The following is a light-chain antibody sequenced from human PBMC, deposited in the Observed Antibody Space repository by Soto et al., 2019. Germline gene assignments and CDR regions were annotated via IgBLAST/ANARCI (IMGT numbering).Light chain of an antibody. CDR3: QQYDNLPIT. Sequence: DIQMTQSPSTLSASVGDRVIITCRASQSINSWLAWYQQKPGKAPELLISKASNLQSGVPPRFSGSGSGTEFTLTISSLQPDDFATYYCQQYDNLPITFGQGTRLEIK. CDR2: KAS. J-gene: IGKJ5*01. V-gene: IGKV1-5*03. CDR1: QSINSW.